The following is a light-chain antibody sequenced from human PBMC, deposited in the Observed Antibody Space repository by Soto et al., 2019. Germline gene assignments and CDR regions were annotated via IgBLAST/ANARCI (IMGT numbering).Light chain of an antibody. CDR3: SSYGGANTVV. V-gene: IGLV2-8*01. CDR2: EVS. CDR1: SNDVGGYNY. Sequence: QSVLTQPPSASGSPGQSVTISCTGTSNDVGGYNYVSWYQQHPGKAPKLMIHEVSKRPSGVPDRFSGSKSGNTASLTVSGLLTEDADDYYCSSYGGANTVVFGGGTKLTVL. J-gene: IGLJ2*01.